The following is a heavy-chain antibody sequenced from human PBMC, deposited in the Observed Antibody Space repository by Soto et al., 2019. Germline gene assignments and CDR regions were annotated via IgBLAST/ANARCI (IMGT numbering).Heavy chain of an antibody. D-gene: IGHD1-26*01. CDR3: ARDGWERGRDSLDY. CDR1: GFTFTSFA. CDR2: IWYDGTNK. V-gene: IGHV3-33*01. J-gene: IGHJ4*02. Sequence: QVQLVESGGGVVQPGRSLRLSCAASGFTFTSFAMHWVRQAPGKGLEWVALIWYDGTNKYYPDSVKGRFTISRDNSKNTLLLQMNSLGVEDTAVYYCARDGWERGRDSLDYWGQGTLVTVSS.